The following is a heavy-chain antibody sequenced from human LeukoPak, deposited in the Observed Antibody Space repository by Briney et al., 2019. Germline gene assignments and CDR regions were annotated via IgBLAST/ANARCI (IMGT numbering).Heavy chain of an antibody. Sequence: ASVKVSCKASGYTFTGYYMHWVRQAPGQGLEWMGWINPNSGGTNYAQKFQGRVTMTRGTSISTAYMELSRLRSDDTAVYYCAREDYSSSCPDYWGQGTLVTVSS. D-gene: IGHD6-13*01. CDR3: AREDYSSSCPDY. CDR2: INPNSGGT. CDR1: GYTFTGYY. J-gene: IGHJ4*02. V-gene: IGHV1-2*02.